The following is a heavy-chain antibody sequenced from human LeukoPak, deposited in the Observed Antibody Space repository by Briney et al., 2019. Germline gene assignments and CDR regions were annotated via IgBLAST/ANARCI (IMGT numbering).Heavy chain of an antibody. CDR2: ISYDGSNK. CDR3: AKDIYDQGGSFDI. CDR1: GFTFSSYG. V-gene: IGHV3-30*18. J-gene: IGHJ3*02. D-gene: IGHD4-23*01. Sequence: GGPLRLSCAASGFTFSSYGMHWVRKAPVKVLEGVAVISYDGSNKYYADSVKGRFTISRDNSKNTLCLQMNSLRAEDTAVYYCAKDIYDQGGSFDIWGQGTMVTVSS.